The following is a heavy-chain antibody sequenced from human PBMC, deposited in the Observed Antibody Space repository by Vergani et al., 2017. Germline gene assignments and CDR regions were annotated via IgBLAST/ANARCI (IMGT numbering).Heavy chain of an antibody. CDR2: IYYSGST. V-gene: IGHV4-59*11. CDR1: GGSISSHY. D-gene: IGHD2-15*01. CDR3: AGGVVDGAGVDY. J-gene: IGHJ4*02. Sequence: QVQLQESGPGLVKPSETLSLTCTVSGGSISSHYWSWIRQPPGKGLEWIGYIYYSGSTNYNPSLKSRVTISVDTSKNQFSLKLSSVTAADTAVYYCAGGVVDGAGVDYWGQGTLVTVSS.